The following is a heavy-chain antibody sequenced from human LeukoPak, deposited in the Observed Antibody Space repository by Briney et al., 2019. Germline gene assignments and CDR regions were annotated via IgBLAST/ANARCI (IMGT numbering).Heavy chain of an antibody. CDR2: INTCTGNT. J-gene: IGHJ4*02. CDR3: ARNQNAWEFDY. Sequence: ASVKVSCKASGYTFTNYAISWVRQAPGQGLEWMGWINTCTGNTNYAQKLQGRVTMTTDTSTSTAYMELKSLTSDDTALYYCARNQNAWEFDYWGQGTLVTVSS. D-gene: IGHD1-26*01. CDR1: GYTFTNYA. V-gene: IGHV1-18*01.